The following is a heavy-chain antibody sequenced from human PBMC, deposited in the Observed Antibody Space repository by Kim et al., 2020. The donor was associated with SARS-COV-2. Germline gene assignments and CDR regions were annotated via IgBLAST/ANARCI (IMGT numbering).Heavy chain of an antibody. Sequence: ASVKVSCKASGYTFTSYDINWVRQATGQGLEWMGWMNTNSGNTGYAQKFKGRVTMARNTSISTAYMELNSLRSEDTAVYYCARAFRYMIVVVIAPYYYYGIDVWGQGTTVTVSS. CDR2: MNTNSGNT. J-gene: IGHJ6*02. CDR3: ARAFRYMIVVVIAPYYYYGIDV. D-gene: IGHD3-22*01. V-gene: IGHV1-8*01. CDR1: GYTFTSYD.